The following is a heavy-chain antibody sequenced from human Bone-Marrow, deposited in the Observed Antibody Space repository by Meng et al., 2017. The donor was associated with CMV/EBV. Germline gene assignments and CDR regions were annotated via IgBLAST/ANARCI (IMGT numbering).Heavy chain of an antibody. CDR2: INPNSGGT. V-gene: IGHV1-2*02. D-gene: IGHD2-2*01. Sequence: ASVKVSCKASGYTFTGYYMHWVRQAPGQGLEWMGWINPNSGGTNYAQKFQGRVTMTRDTSISTAYMELSRLRSDDTAVYYCARGHLEYQLPDMGYYYGMDVWGQGTTVTFSS. CDR1: GYTFTGYY. CDR3: ARGHLEYQLPDMGYYYGMDV. J-gene: IGHJ6*02.